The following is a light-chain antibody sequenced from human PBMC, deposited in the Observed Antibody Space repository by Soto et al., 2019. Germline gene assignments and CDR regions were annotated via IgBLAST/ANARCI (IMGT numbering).Light chain of an antibody. J-gene: IGKJ3*01. CDR1: QSVSSTD. CDR3: QQYGSIPFT. V-gene: IGKV3-20*01. Sequence: EIVLTQSPGTLSLSPGERATLSCWPSQSVSSTDLGWYQQKPGQAPRLLISGASSRATGIPDRFSGSGSGTEFTLTISRLAPEDFAVYYCQQYGSIPFTFGPGTKVDIK. CDR2: GAS.